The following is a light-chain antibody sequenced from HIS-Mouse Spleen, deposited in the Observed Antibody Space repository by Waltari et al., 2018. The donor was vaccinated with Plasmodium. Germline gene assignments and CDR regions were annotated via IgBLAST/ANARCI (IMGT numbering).Light chain of an antibody. CDR3: QSADSSGTPNWV. CDR1: ALPKQN. CDR2: KDS. Sequence: SYELTQPPSVSVSPGQTARITCSGDALPKQNAYWYQQKPGQAPVLGIYKDSERPSGIPERFSCSSSGTTVTLTISGVQAEDEADYYCQSADSSGTPNWVFGGGTKLTVL. V-gene: IGLV3-25*03. J-gene: IGLJ3*02.